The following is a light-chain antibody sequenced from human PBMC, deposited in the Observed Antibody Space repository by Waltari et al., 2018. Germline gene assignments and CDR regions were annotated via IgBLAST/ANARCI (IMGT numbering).Light chain of an antibody. CDR3: QHYKDLSWT. V-gene: IGKV1-5*03. J-gene: IGKJ1*01. CDR2: KAS. Sequence: DIQMTQSPSTLSASVGDRVTITCRASQNINTWLAWYQQKPGIAPKLLIYKASSLHSGVPSRFSGSGSGTDFTLTINSLQPDDFATYYYQHYKDLSWTFGQGTKVEIQ. CDR1: QNINTW.